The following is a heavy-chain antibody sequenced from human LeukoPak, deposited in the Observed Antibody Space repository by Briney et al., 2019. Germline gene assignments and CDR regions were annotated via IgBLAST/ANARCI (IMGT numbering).Heavy chain of an antibody. J-gene: IGHJ3*02. CDR2: ISYDGSNK. CDR1: GFTFSSYA. CDR3: ARGGFDI. Sequence: GRSLRLSCAASGFTFSSYAMHWVRQAPGKGLEWVAAISYDGSNKYYADSVKGRFTISRDNSKNTLYLQMNSLRAEDTAVYYCARGGFDIWGQGTMVTVSS. V-gene: IGHV3-30-3*01.